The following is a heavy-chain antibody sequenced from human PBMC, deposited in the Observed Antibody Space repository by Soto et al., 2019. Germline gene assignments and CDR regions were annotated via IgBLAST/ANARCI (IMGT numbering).Heavy chain of an antibody. Sequence: QVQLVESGGGVVQPGRSLRLSCAASGFTFSSYGMHWVRQAPGKGLEWVAVIWYDGSNTYYADSVKGRFTISRDNSKNTQYLQMNSFVAENAAVYYCARDIPRSYGSGGLWDGFDVWGQGTMVTVSS. D-gene: IGHD3-10*01. J-gene: IGHJ3*01. CDR1: GFTFSSYG. CDR2: IWYDGSNT. V-gene: IGHV3-33*01. CDR3: ARDIPRSYGSGGLWDGFDV.